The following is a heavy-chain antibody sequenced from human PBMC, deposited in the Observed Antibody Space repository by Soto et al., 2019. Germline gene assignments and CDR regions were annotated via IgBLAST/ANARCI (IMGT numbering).Heavy chain of an antibody. CDR2: IWYDGSNK. CDR3: ARDGAAAGTGAFDY. V-gene: IGHV3-33*01. Sequence: GGSLRLSCAASGFTFSSYGMHWVRQAPGKGLEWVAVIWYDGSNKYYADSVKGRFTISRDNSKNTLYLQMNRLRAEDTAVYYCARDGAAAGTGAFDYWGQGTLVTVSS. D-gene: IGHD6-13*01. CDR1: GFTFSSYG. J-gene: IGHJ4*02.